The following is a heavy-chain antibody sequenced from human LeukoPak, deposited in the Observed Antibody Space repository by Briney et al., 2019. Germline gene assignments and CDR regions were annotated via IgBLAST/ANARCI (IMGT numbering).Heavy chain of an antibody. J-gene: IGHJ4*02. CDR3: ARAPRDGYNPWYFDN. CDR2: INPNSGGT. V-gene: IGHV1-2*02. CDR1: GYTFTSYD. Sequence: GASVKVSCKASGYTFTSYDINWVRQATGQGLEWMGWINPNSGGTNYVQNFQGRVTMTRDTSITTAYMELSRLRSDDTAVYYCARAPRDGYNPWYFDNWGQGTLVTVSS. D-gene: IGHD5-24*01.